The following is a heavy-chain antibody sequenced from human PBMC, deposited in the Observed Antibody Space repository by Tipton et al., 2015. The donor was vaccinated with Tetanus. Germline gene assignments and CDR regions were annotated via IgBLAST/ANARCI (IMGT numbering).Heavy chain of an antibody. CDR1: GFSVSSSAYY. V-gene: IGHV4-39*01. Sequence: TLSLTCSVSGFSVSSSAYYWGWIRQPPGKGLEWIGSAYYSGTTKYNPALKSRVTISVDTYKNQFSLRLSSVTAADTAVYYCARRREWVATGTCGMDVWGQGTTVTVSS. CDR3: ARRREWVATGTCGMDV. J-gene: IGHJ6*02. D-gene: IGHD5-12*01. CDR2: AYYSGTT.